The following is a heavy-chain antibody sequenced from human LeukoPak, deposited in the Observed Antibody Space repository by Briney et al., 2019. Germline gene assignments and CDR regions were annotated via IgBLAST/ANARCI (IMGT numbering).Heavy chain of an antibody. CDR3: ASSPSVYCSGGSCSPFDY. V-gene: IGHV1-8*01. D-gene: IGHD2-15*01. CDR1: GYTFTSYD. J-gene: IGHJ4*02. Sequence: GASVKVSCKASGYTFTSYDINWVRQATGQGLEWMGWMNPNSGNTGYAQKFQGRVTMTRNTSISTAYMELSSLRSEDTAVYYCASSPSVYCSGGSCSPFDYWGQGTLVTVSS. CDR2: MNPNSGNT.